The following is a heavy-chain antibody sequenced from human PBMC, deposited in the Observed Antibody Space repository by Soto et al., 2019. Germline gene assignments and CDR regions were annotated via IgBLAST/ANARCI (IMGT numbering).Heavy chain of an antibody. V-gene: IGHV3-23*01. D-gene: IGHD3-9*01. CDR3: AKVVGIRYFDS. CDR1: GFTFANYA. Sequence: EVKLMESGGGLVQPGESLRLSCAASGFTFANYAMSWVRQAPGKGLAWVSSISGSGASPYYGDSVKGRFTISRDNSKDTLYLQMDSLRVEDTAVYYCAKVVGIRYFDSWGQGALVTVSS. CDR2: ISGSGASP. J-gene: IGHJ4*02.